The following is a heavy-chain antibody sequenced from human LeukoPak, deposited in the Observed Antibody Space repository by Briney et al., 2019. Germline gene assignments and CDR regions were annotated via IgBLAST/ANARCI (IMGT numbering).Heavy chain of an antibody. V-gene: IGHV3-33*01. CDR2: IWYDGSNK. CDR3: ARDAGRQTTTWYSDL. Sequence: AGGSLRLSCAASGFNFSSYGMNWVRQAPGKGLEWVAGIWYDGSNKYYRESVKGRFTISRDNSKNTLYLQMNSLRGEDTAVFYRARDAGRQTTTWYSDLWGQGTLVTVSS. D-gene: IGHD6-13*01. CDR1: GFNFSSYG. J-gene: IGHJ5*02.